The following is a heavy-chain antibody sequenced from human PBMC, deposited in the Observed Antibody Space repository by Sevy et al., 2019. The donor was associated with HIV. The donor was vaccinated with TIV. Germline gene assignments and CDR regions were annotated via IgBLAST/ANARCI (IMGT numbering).Heavy chain of an antibody. CDR1: GFTFSSYG. J-gene: IGHJ4*02. Sequence: GGSLKLSCAASGFTFSSYGMHWVRQAPGKALEWVAVIWYDGSNKYYADSVKGRFTNSRDNSKNTLYLQMNSLRAEDTAEYYCAGAGITGTTLGFSYWGQTTLVTDPS. CDR3: AGAGITGTTLGFSY. CDR2: IWYDGSNK. V-gene: IGHV3-33*01. D-gene: IGHD1-20*01.